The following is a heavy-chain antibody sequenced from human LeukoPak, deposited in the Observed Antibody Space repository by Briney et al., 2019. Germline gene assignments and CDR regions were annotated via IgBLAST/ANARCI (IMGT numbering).Heavy chain of an antibody. Sequence: ASVKVSCKASGYTFTSYDINWVRQATGQGLEWMGWINPNSGGTNYAQKFQGRVTMTRDTSISTAYMELSRLRSDDTAVYYCARDGGDIVVVVAATSNWFDPWGQGTLVTVSS. CDR1: GYTFTSYD. CDR2: INPNSGGT. V-gene: IGHV1-2*02. CDR3: ARDGGDIVVVVAATSNWFDP. D-gene: IGHD2-15*01. J-gene: IGHJ5*02.